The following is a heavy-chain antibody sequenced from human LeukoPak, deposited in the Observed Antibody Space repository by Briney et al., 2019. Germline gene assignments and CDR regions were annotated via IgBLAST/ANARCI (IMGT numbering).Heavy chain of an antibody. CDR1: GYSFTSYW. J-gene: IGHJ5*02. D-gene: IGHD6-6*01. Sequence: NTGESLKISCKGSGYSFTSYWIGWVRQLPGKGLEWMGIIYPGDSDTRYSPSFQGQVTISADKSISTAYLQWSSLKASDTAMYYCARLGSIAARPNWFDPWGQGTLVTVSS. CDR2: IYPGDSDT. CDR3: ARLGSIAARPNWFDP. V-gene: IGHV5-51*01.